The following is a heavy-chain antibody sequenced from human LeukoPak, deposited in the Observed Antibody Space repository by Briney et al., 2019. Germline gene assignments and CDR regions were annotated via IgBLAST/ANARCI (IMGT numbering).Heavy chain of an antibody. D-gene: IGHD3-22*01. CDR3: ARGLLYDSTGYPYYFDY. Sequence: GGSLRLSCAASGFTFSDYYMTWIRQAPGKGLEWVSYISSSSNYTNYADSVKGRFTISRDNAKNSLYLQMNSLRAEDTAVYFCARGLLYDSTGYPYYFDYWGQGTLVTVSS. CDR2: ISSSSNYT. V-gene: IGHV3-11*05. CDR1: GFTFSDYY. J-gene: IGHJ4*02.